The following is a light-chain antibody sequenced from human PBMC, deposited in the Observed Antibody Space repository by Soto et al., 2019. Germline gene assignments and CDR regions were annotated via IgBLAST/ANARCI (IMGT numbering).Light chain of an antibody. CDR1: QSISSN. CDR2: RTS. V-gene: IGKV3-15*01. J-gene: IGKJ4*01. Sequence: ERVMTQSPATLSVSPGERATLSCRASQSISSNLAGYQQKPGQAPRLLMFRTSSRATGFPARFSGSGSGTEFNLTISSLQSEDFGVYYCQQYNNWPRATFGGGTKVDI. CDR3: QQYNNWPRAT.